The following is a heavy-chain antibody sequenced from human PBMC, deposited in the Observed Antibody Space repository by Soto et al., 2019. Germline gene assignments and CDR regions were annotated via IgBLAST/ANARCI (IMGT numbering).Heavy chain of an antibody. CDR2: INAGNGNT. Sequence: QAQLVQSAAEVKTPGASVRVSCKAFGYTFTRYPIHWVRQAPGQRLEWMGWINAGNGNTRFSQKFQGRVTTTTDTSANIAYMEMTNLTYEDTAVYYCARCSSSPCHEVWFDPWGQGTLVSVSS. D-gene: IGHD2-2*01. CDR1: GYTFTRYP. J-gene: IGHJ5*02. V-gene: IGHV1-3*01. CDR3: ARCSSSPCHEVWFDP.